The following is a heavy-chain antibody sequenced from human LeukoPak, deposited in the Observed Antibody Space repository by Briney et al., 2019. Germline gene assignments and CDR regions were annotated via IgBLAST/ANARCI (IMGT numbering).Heavy chain of an antibody. D-gene: IGHD5-18*01. J-gene: IGHJ3*02. V-gene: IGHV1-2*02. CDR3: ARVTVCLHAFDI. CDR2: INPNSGGT. CDR1: GYTFTVYY. Sequence: ASVTVSFKASGYTFTVYYMHWVRQAPGQGLEWMGWINPNSGGTNYAQKFQGRVTMTRDTSISTAYMELSRLRSDDTAVYYCARVTVCLHAFDIWGQGTMVTVSS.